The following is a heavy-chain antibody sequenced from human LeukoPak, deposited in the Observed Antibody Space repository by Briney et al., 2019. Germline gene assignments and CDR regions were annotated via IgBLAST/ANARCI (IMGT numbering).Heavy chain of an antibody. CDR3: ARAYCGGDCFSALSY. D-gene: IGHD2-21*02. V-gene: IGHV1-69*04. CDR2: IIPILDIT. J-gene: IGHJ4*02. CDR1: GGTFSSHA. Sequence: SVKVSCKASGGTFSSHAVSWVRQAPGQGLEWMGRIIPILDITNYAQKLQGRVTITADNSTRPAYMELSSLRSEDTAGYDCARAYCGGDCFSALSYWGQGTLVTVSS.